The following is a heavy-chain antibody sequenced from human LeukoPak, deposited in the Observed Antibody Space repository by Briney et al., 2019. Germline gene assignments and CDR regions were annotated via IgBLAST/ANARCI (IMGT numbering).Heavy chain of an antibody. CDR3: ARGPGRYYYGSGSHLDY. D-gene: IGHD3-10*01. Sequence: PSETLSLTCTVSGGSISGYYWSWIRQPPGKGLEWIGYIYYSGSTNYNPSPKSRVTISVDTSKNQFSLKLSSVTAADTAVYYCARGPGRYYYGSGSHLDYWGQGTLVTVSS. J-gene: IGHJ4*02. CDR2: IYYSGST. V-gene: IGHV4-59*01. CDR1: GGSISGYY.